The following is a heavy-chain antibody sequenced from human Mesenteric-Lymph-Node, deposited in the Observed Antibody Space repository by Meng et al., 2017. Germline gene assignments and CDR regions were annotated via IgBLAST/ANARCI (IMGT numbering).Heavy chain of an antibody. Sequence: GESLKISCAASGFTFSSYAMHWVRQAPGKGLEWVAVISYDGSNKYYADSVKGRFTISRDNSKNTLYLQMNSLRAEDTAVYYCARDFNDILTGYTISVDYWGQGMLVTVSS. CDR2: ISYDGSNK. V-gene: IGHV3-30*04. CDR3: ARDFNDILTGYTISVDY. J-gene: IGHJ4*02. CDR1: GFTFSSYA. D-gene: IGHD3-9*01.